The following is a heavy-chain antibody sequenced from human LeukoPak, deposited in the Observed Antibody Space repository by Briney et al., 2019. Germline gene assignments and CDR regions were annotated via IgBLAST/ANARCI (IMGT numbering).Heavy chain of an antibody. V-gene: IGHV3-30*18. CDR2: ISYDGSNK. CDR3: AKDHRYCSSTSCYTPDY. Sequence: GGSLRLSCAASGFTFSSYGMHWVRQAPGKGLEWVAVISYDGSNKYYADSVKGRFTISRDNSKNTLYLQMNSLRAEDTAVYYCAKDHRYCSSTSCYTPDYWGRGTLVTVPS. CDR1: GFTFSSYG. J-gene: IGHJ4*02. D-gene: IGHD2-2*02.